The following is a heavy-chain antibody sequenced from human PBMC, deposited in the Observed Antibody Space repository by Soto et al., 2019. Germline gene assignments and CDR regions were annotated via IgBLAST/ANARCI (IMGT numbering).Heavy chain of an antibody. CDR2: ISDDGSQK. D-gene: IGHD6-19*01. J-gene: IGHJ4*02. CDR1: GFTFRTYG. Sequence: GGSLRLSCAASGFTFRTYGMHWVRQAPGKGLEWVAFISDDGSQKYYGDSVKGRFTISRDNSKNTLSLRMISLRTEDTSVYYCAKEAPGGWHFFDTWGQGTLVTVSS. CDR3: AKEAPGGWHFFDT. V-gene: IGHV3-30*18.